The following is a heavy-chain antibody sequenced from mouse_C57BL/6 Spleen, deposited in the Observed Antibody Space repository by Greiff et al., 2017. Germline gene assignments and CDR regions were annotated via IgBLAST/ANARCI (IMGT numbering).Heavy chain of an antibody. CDR3: TRDYGSSRSYWYCDV. J-gene: IGHJ1*03. V-gene: IGHV14-1*01. D-gene: IGHD1-1*01. CDR2: IDPEDGDT. Sequence: VQLQQSGAELVRPGASVKLSCTASGFNIKDYYMHWVKQRPDQGLEGIGRIDPEDGDTEYAPKFQGKATMTADTSSNTAYLQLSSLTSEDTAVYYGTRDYGSSRSYWYCDVWGTGTTVTVSS. CDR1: GFNIKDYY.